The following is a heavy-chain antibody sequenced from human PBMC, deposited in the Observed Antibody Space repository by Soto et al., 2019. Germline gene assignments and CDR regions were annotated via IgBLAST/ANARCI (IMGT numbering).Heavy chain of an antibody. CDR3: AKSPYIGVVISNGMDV. J-gene: IGHJ6*02. Sequence: GGSLRLSCAASGFTFSSYAMSWARQAPGKGLEWVSAISGSGGSTYYADSVKGRFTISRDNSKNTLYLQMNSLRAEDTAVYYCAKSPYIGVVISNGMDVWGQGTTVTSP. D-gene: IGHD3-3*01. CDR1: GFTFSSYA. V-gene: IGHV3-23*01. CDR2: ISGSGGST.